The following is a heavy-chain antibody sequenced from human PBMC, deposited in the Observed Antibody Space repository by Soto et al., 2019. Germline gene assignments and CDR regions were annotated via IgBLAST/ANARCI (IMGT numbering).Heavy chain of an antibody. J-gene: IGHJ6*02. V-gene: IGHV3-23*01. CDR2: ISGNGENT. CDR1: GFIFRSHA. CDR3: AKDRLYSSLWFPHPLYGMDV. D-gene: IGHD6-19*01. Sequence: EVQLLESGGGLVQPGGSLRLSCAASGFIFRSHAISWVRQAPGKGLEWISTISGNGENTYYADSVKGQLTISRDNSKNTVYLQMNKLRVEDTAVYYCAKDRLYSSLWFPHPLYGMDVWGQGATVTVSS.